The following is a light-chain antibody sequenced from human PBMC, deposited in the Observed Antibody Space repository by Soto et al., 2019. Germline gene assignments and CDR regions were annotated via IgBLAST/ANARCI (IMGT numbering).Light chain of an antibody. J-gene: IGKJ5*01. Sequence: DHQMTQSPSSLSASVGDRVTITCRASQSITSFLNSYQQQPPKPPKLLIYAASSLQSGVPSSFTGSGSGTDFTLTISSLKTKEFATYYCQQNYSPPPITFGQGTRLEIK. CDR3: QQNYSPPPIT. CDR1: QSITSF. CDR2: AAS. V-gene: IGKV1-39*01.